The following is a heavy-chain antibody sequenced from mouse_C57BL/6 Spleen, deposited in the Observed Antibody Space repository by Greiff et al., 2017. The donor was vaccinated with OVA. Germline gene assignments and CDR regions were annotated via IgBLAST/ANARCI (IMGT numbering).Heavy chain of an antibody. CDR3: ASDRGYGSPFAY. V-gene: IGHV2-6*01. CDR1: GFSLTSHG. D-gene: IGHD1-1*01. J-gene: IGHJ3*01. Sequence: VQLVESGPGLVAPSQSLSITCTVSGFSLTSHGVDWVRQSPGKGLEWLGVIWGVGSTNYNSALKSRLSISKDNSKSQVFLKMNSLQTDHTAMYYCASDRGYGSPFAYWGQGTLVTVSA. CDR2: IWGVGST.